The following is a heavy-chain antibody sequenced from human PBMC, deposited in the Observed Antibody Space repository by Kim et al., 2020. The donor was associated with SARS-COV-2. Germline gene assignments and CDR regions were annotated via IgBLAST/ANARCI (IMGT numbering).Heavy chain of an antibody. CDR2: FYSRGGT. D-gene: IGHD3-9*01. J-gene: IGHJ4*02. V-gene: IGHV4-61*02. Sequence: SETLSLTCTVSGGSISSGNYYWSWIRQPAGKGLEWIGRFYSRGGTYYNPSLKSRVTISEDRSKNQFSLKLTSVTAADTAVYYCARGGGIDIAGTGSFDYWGQGTLVTVST. CDR1: GGSISSGNYY. CDR3: ARGGGIDIAGTGSFDY.